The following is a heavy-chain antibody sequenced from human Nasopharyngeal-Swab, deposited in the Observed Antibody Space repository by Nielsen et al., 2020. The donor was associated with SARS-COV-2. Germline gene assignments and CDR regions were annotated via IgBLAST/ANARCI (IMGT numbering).Heavy chain of an antibody. CDR3: ARLRYSSSSEGSSYFDY. J-gene: IGHJ4*02. CDR2: IYPGDSDT. V-gene: IGHV5-51*01. D-gene: IGHD6-6*01. Sequence: GGSLRLSCKGSGYSFTSYWIGWVRQMPGKGLEWMGIIYPGDSDTRYSPSFQGQVTISADKSISTAYLQWSSLKASDTAMYYCARLRYSSSSEGSSYFDYWGQGTLVTVSS. CDR1: GYSFTSYW.